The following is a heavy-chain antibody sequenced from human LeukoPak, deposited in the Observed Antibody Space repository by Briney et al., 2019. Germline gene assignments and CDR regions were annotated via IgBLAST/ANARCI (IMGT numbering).Heavy chain of an antibody. Sequence: PSETPSLTCTVPGGSISSSRYYWGWIRQPPGKGLEWIRSIYYSGSTYYNPSLKSRVTISVHTSKNQFSLKLSSVTAADTAVYYCARDPAGDWVDYWGQGTLVTVSS. J-gene: IGHJ4*02. D-gene: IGHD7-27*01. CDR1: GGSISSSRYY. CDR2: IYYSGST. V-gene: IGHV4-39*07. CDR3: ARDPAGDWVDY.